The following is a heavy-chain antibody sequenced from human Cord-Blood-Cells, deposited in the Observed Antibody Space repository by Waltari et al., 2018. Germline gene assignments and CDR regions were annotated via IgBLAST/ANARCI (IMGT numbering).Heavy chain of an antibody. CDR1: GYSISSGYY. CDR3: ARGPIQLDY. Sequence: QVQLQEPGPGLVKPSETLSLTCTVSGYSISSGYYWGWIRQPPGKGLEWIGSIYHSGSTYYNPSLKSRVTISVDTSKNQFSLKLSSVTAADTAGYYCARGPIQLDYWGQGTLVTVSS. CDR2: IYHSGST. V-gene: IGHV4-38-2*02. J-gene: IGHJ4*02. D-gene: IGHD6-6*01.